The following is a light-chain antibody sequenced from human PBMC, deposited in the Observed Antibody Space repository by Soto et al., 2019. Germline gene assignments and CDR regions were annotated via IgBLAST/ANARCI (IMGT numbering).Light chain of an antibody. J-gene: IGKJ2*01. CDR2: VSS. CDR1: QSVSSSY. Sequence: EIVLTQSPGTLSLSPGERATLSCRASQSVSSSYLALYQQKPGQAPRLLIYVSSSMATGIPDRFSGSGSGTDFTLTISRLEPEDFAVYYCQQRSNWPGTFGQGTKVDIK. V-gene: IGKV3D-20*02. CDR3: QQRSNWPGT.